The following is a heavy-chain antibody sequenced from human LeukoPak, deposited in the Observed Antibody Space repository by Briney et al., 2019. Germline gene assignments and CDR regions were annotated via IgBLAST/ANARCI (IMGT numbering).Heavy chain of an antibody. CDR2: ISSTIRTI. V-gene: IGHV3-48*04. J-gene: IGHJ4*02. D-gene: IGHD3-16*01. Sequence: GGSLRLSCAASGFTFNSFGMSWVRQAPGKGLEWISYISSTIRTIYYADSVKGRFTISRDNAKNSLYLQMNSLTAEDTAVYYCARGGGFFAVWGQGILVTVSS. CDR1: GFTFNSFG. CDR3: ARGGGFFAV.